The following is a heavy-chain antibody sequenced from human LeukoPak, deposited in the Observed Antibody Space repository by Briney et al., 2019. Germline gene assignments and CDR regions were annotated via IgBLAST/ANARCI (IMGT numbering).Heavy chain of an antibody. V-gene: IGHV3-7*01. CDR3: ARGPTDFDASDI. CDR1: GFTISRYW. D-gene: IGHD1-26*01. J-gene: IGHJ3*02. Sequence: GGSLRLSCAASGFTISRYWMSWVRLVPGKGPESVAHIKHDSSETYYVDSVRGRFIISRDNVKNSLYLQMNSLRVEDTAVYHCARGPTDFDASDIWGHGKLVTVSS. CDR2: IKHDSSET.